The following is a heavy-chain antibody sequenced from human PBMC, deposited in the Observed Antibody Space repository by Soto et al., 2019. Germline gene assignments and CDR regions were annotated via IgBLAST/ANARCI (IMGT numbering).Heavy chain of an antibody. V-gene: IGHV3-30*19. CDR1: GFSFSSYG. CDR2: IWYDGSNK. Sequence: GGSLRLSCAASGFSFSSYGMHWVRQAPGKGLEWVAVIWYDGSNKYYADSVKGRFTISRDNSKNTLYLQMNSLRAEDTAVYYCARGEDEYSYGSYFDYWGQGTLVTVSS. CDR3: ARGEDEYSYGSYFDY. J-gene: IGHJ4*02. D-gene: IGHD5-18*01.